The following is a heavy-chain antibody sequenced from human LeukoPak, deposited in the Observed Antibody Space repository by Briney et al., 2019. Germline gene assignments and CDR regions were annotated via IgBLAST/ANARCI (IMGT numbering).Heavy chain of an antibody. CDR2: ISWNSGSI. Sequence: PGRSLRLSCAASGFTFDDYAMHWVRQAPGKGLEWVSGISWNSGSIGYADSVKGRFTISRDNAKNSLYLQMNSLRAEDTALYHCARDSVGSEPGDYWGQGTLVTVSS. J-gene: IGHJ4*02. CDR3: ARDSVGSEPGDY. D-gene: IGHD1-26*01. V-gene: IGHV3-9*01. CDR1: GFTFDDYA.